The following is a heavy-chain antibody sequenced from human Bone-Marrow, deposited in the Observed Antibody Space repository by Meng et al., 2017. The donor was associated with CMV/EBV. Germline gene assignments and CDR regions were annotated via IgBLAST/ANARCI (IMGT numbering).Heavy chain of an antibody. CDR3: ARGRGSYRSFDY. CDR1: GGSVSSGSYY. Sequence: SETLSLTCTVSGGSVSSGSYYWSWIRQPPGKGLEWIGYIYYSGSTNYNPSLKSRVTISVDTSKNQFSLKLSSVTAADTAVYYCARGRGSYRSFDYWGQGTLVTASS. D-gene: IGHD3-16*02. V-gene: IGHV4-61*01. J-gene: IGHJ4*02. CDR2: IYYSGST.